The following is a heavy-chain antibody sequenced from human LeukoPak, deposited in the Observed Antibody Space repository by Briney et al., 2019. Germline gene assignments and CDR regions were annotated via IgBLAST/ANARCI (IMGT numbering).Heavy chain of an antibody. D-gene: IGHD5/OR15-5a*01. CDR3: ARDHVYGGADY. CDR1: GFTFHNYA. V-gene: IGHV3-43*02. J-gene: IGHJ4*02. CDR2: TSGDGITT. Sequence: GGSLRLSCAASGFTFHNYAIHWVRQAPGKGLECVSLTSGDGITTYFADSVKGRFTISRDNSKSSLFLQMNSLRTEDTALYYCARDHVYGGADYWGQGTLVTVSS.